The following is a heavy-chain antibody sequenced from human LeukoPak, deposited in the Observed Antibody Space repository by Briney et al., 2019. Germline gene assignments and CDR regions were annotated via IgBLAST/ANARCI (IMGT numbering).Heavy chain of an antibody. CDR1: GFTFSSYG. J-gene: IGHJ5*02. CDR3: AKDKAAVADNWFDP. V-gene: IGHV3-23*01. Sequence: GGSLRLSCAASGFTFSSYGMSWVRQAPGKGLEWVSAISGSGGSTYYADSVKGRSTISRDNSKNTLYLQMNSLRAEDTAVYYCAKDKAAVADNWFDPWGQGTLVTVSS. D-gene: IGHD6-19*01. CDR2: ISGSGGST.